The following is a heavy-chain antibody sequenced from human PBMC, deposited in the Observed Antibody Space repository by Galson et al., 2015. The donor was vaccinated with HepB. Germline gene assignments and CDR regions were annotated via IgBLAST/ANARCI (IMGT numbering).Heavy chain of an antibody. CDR1: GGTFSSYA. CDR2: IIPIFGTA. D-gene: IGHD3-22*01. V-gene: IGHV1-69*13. J-gene: IGHJ4*02. CDR3: ARGGAMIVVRGSYYFDY. Sequence: SVKVSCKASGGTFSSYAISWVRQAPGQGLEWMGGIIPIFGTATYAQKFQGRVTITADESTSTAYMELSSLRSEDTAVYYCARGGAMIVVRGSYYFDYWGQGTLVTVSS.